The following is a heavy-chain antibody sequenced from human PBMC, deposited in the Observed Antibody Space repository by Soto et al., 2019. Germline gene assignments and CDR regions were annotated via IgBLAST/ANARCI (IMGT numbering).Heavy chain of an antibody. D-gene: IGHD2-15*01. V-gene: IGHV3-7*01. Sequence: EVQLVESGGGLVQPGGSLRLSCAASGFTFSSYWMRWVRQAPGKGLEWVANIKHDGSEKYYVDSVKGRFTISRDNAKNSLYLQMNSLRAEDTAVYYCARDHEYCSGGSCYTGESGYWGQGTLVTVSS. J-gene: IGHJ4*02. CDR1: GFTFSSYW. CDR3: ARDHEYCSGGSCYTGESGY. CDR2: IKHDGSEK.